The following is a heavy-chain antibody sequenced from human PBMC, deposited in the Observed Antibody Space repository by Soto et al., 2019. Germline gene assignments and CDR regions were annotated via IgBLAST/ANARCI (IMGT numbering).Heavy chain of an antibody. Sequence: EVQLLESGGGLVQPGGSLRLSCAASEFTFSSYAMNWVRQAPGKGLEWVSAISGSGGSTNYADSVKGRFAISRDNSKNALYLQMDSLRAEDTAVYYCARGVGPTSYYAMDVRGQGTTVTVSS. CDR1: EFTFSSYA. J-gene: IGHJ6*02. CDR3: ARGVGPTSYYAMDV. V-gene: IGHV3-23*01. D-gene: IGHD1-26*01. CDR2: ISGSGGST.